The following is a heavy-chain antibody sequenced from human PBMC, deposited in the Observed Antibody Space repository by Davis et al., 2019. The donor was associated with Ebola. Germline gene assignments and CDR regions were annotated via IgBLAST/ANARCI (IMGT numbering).Heavy chain of an antibody. CDR1: GFTFSSYA. CDR3: TRLDYGMDV. CDR2: ISYDGSNK. Sequence: GESLKISCAASGFTFSSYAMHWVRQAPGKGLEWVAVISYDGSNKYYADSVKGRFTISRDNSKNTAYLQMNSLNTDDTAVYYCTRLDYGMDVWGQGTTVTVSS. V-gene: IGHV3-30-3*01. J-gene: IGHJ6*02.